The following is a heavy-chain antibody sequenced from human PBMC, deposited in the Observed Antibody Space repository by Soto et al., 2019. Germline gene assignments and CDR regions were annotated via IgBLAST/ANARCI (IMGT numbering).Heavy chain of an antibody. D-gene: IGHD3-16*01. Sequence: LRLSFSASGXTFSSYEMNWVRQAQGKGLEWISYISSTGSTKYYADSVKGRFTISRDNAKSSLYLQMNSLRVEDTAVYYCARDRPYDYVWGSYVRWGQGTLVTVSS. V-gene: IGHV3-48*03. CDR2: ISSTGSTK. CDR1: GXTFSSYE. CDR3: ARDRPYDYVWGSYVR. J-gene: IGHJ4*02.